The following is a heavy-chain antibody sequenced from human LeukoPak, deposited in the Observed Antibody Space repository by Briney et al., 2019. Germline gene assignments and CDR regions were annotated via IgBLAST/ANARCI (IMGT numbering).Heavy chain of an antibody. CDR2: IYHSGST. CDR3: ARDYTLTTDLDY. J-gene: IGHJ4*02. Sequence: PSETLSLTCTVSGYSISSGYYWGWIRQPPGKGLEWIGSIYHSGSTYYNPSLKSRVTISVDTSKNQFSLKLSSVTAADTAVYYCARDYTLTTDLDYWGQGTLVTVSS. CDR1: GYSISSGYY. D-gene: IGHD4-17*01. V-gene: IGHV4-38-2*02.